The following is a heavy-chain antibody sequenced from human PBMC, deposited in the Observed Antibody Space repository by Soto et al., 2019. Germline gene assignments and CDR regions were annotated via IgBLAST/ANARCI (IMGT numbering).Heavy chain of an antibody. D-gene: IGHD3-22*01. Sequence: LSLTCTVSGGSISSYYWSWIRQPPGKGLEWIGYIYYSGSNNYNPSLKSRVTISVDTSKNQFSLKLSSVTAADTAVYYCARDPYDSSGPHFDLWGRGTLVTVSS. V-gene: IGHV4-59*01. J-gene: IGHJ2*01. CDR3: ARDPYDSSGPHFDL. CDR1: GGSISSYY. CDR2: IYYSGSN.